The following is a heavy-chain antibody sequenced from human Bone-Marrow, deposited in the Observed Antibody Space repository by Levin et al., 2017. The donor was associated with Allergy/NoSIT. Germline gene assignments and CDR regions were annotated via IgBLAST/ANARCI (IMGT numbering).Heavy chain of an antibody. CDR2: IYSGGST. J-gene: IGHJ3*02. CDR3: ATDRAYCSNTTCYLPDAFDI. D-gene: IGHD2-2*01. V-gene: IGHV3-66*01. CDR1: GFTVSSNY. Sequence: RPGGSLRLSCVASGFTVSSNYMNWVRQAPGKGLEWVSVIYSGGSTYYADSVKGRFTISRDNSKNTLYLQMSSLRAEDTAVYYCATDRAYCSNTTCYLPDAFDIWGQGTMVTVSS.